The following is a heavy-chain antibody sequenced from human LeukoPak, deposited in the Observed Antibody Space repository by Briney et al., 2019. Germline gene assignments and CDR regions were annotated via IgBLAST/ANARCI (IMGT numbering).Heavy chain of an antibody. CDR3: AREYSRSVVAGSRPDY. D-gene: IGHD2-21*01. CDR2: IYYRGTT. V-gene: IGHV4-39*02. Sequence: KSSKTLALTCTVSGDSISSSSYYWGWIRQPPGKGLEWIGSIYYRGTTYYNTSLKSRVTITVDTSNNQFSLKLNSVTAADTAVYFCAREYSRSVVAGSRPDYWGQGLLVAVSS. J-gene: IGHJ4*02. CDR1: GDSISSSSYY.